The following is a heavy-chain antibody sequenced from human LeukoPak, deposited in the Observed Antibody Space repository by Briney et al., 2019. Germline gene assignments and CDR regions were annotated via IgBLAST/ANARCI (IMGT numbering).Heavy chain of an antibody. Sequence: EASVKVSCKVSGYTLTELSMHWVRQAPGKGLEWMGGFDPEDGETIYAQKFQGRVHMTEDTSTDTAYMELSSLRSEDTAVYYCATDRGSGKTTHFDYWGQGTLVTVSS. CDR2: FDPEDGET. J-gene: IGHJ4*02. CDR3: ATDRGSGKTTHFDY. D-gene: IGHD3-10*01. CDR1: GYTLTELS. V-gene: IGHV1-24*01.